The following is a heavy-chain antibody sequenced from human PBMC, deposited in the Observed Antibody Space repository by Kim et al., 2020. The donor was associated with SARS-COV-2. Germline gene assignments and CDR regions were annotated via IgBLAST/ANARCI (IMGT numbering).Heavy chain of an antibody. Sequence: ASVKVSCKASGYTFTGYYMHWVRQAPGQGLEWMGRINPNSGGTNYAQKFQGRVTMTRDTSISTAYMELSRLRSDDTAVYYCARDGGYSSGWYQNPPYYYYCGMDVWVQGTTVTVSS. CDR3: ARDGGYSSGWYQNPPYYYYCGMDV. J-gene: IGHJ6*02. CDR1: GYTFTGYY. V-gene: IGHV1-2*06. CDR2: INPNSGGT. D-gene: IGHD6-19*01.